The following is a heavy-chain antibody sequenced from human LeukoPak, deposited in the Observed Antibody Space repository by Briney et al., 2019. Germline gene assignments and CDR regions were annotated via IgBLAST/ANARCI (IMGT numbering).Heavy chain of an antibody. CDR1: GASIASSSYF. CDR3: ARHGGGWDPILFDS. V-gene: IGHV4-39*01. J-gene: IGHJ4*02. D-gene: IGHD1-26*01. Sequence: SETLSLTCTVSGASIASSSYFWGWVRRPPGKGLEWIGSISYSGSTYYNPSLKSRVIIYVDTSKNQFSLRLRSGIAADTAVYYCARHGGGWDPILFDSWGQGSLVTVSS. CDR2: ISYSGST.